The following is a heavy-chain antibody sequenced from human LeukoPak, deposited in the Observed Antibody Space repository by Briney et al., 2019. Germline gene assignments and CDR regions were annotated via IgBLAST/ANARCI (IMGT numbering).Heavy chain of an antibody. CDR2: IVVGSGNT. D-gene: IGHD3-10*01. CDR3: AADRAGSYLRFVY. CDR1: GFTFTSSV. J-gene: IGHJ4*02. Sequence: SVKVSCKASGFTFTSSVVQWVRQARGQRLEWIGWIVVGSGNTNYAQKFQERVTITRDMSASTAYMELSSLRFEDTAVYYCAADRAGSYLRFVYWGQGTPVTVSS. V-gene: IGHV1-58*01.